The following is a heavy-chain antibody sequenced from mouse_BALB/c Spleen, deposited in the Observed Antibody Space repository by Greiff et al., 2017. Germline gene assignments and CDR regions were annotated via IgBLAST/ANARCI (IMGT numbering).Heavy chain of an antibody. D-gene: IGHD3-1*01. CDR2: IYPGDGDT. CDR1: GYAFSSYW. J-gene: IGHJ4*01. CDR3: ARSELGLQDYYAMDY. V-gene: IGHV1-80*01. Sequence: QVQLKQSGAELVRPGSSVKISCKASGYAFSSYWMNWVKQRPGQGLEWIGQIYPGDGDTNYNGKFKGKATLTADKSSSTAYMQLSSLTSEDSAVYFCARSELGLQDYYAMDYWGQGTSVTVSS.